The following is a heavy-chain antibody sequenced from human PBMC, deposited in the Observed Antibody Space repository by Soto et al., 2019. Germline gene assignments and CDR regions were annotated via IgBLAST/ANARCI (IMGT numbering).Heavy chain of an antibody. CDR1: GFTFSSYS. J-gene: IGHJ6*02. CDR2: ISDRSSYI. CDR3: ARGDSSGYYYSYYGMDV. D-gene: IGHD3-22*01. V-gene: IGHV3-21*01. Sequence: VQLVESGGGLVKPGGSLRLSCGASGFTFSSYSMNWVRQAPGKGLEWVSFISDRSSYIYYADSVKGRFTISRDNAKNSLYLLMNSLRAEDTAVYYCARGDSSGYYYSYYGMDVWGQGTTVTVSS.